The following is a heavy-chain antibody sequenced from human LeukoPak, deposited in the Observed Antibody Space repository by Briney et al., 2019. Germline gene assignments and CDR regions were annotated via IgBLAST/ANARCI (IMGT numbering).Heavy chain of an antibody. CDR3: ARGEKPYDY. D-gene: IGHD1-26*01. CDR1: GYTFTYYV. V-gene: IGHV1-18*01. CDR2: INAYNGNT. Sequence: ASVKVSCKTSGYTFTYYVISWVRQAAGQGLEWMGWINAYNGNTIDAQKFQGRVTMTTDTSTSTAYMELRSLRSDDTAVYYCARGEKPYDYWGQGTLVTVSS. J-gene: IGHJ4*02.